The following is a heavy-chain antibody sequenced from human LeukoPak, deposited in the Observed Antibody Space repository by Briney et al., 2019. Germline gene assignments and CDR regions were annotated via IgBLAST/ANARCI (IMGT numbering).Heavy chain of an antibody. CDR3: ARSGLYYDSSGYPVYFDY. CDR2: ISSSSSYI. Sequence: PGGSLRLSCAASGFTFRNYGMNWVRQAPGKGLEWVSSISSSSSYIYYADSVKGRFTISRDNAKNSLYLQMNSLRAEDTAVYYCARSGLYYDSSGYPVYFDYWGQGTLVTVSS. J-gene: IGHJ4*02. CDR1: GFTFRNYG. V-gene: IGHV3-21*01. D-gene: IGHD3-22*01.